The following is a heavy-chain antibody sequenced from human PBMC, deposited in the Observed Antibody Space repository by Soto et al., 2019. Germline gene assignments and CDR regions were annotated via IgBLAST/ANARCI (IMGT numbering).Heavy chain of an antibody. D-gene: IGHD3-10*01. Sequence: SETLSLTCTVSGGSLSSFYLSWIRQPPGKGLEYIGYMSNSGSTNSNPSLKSRVTISLDTSKNQFSLKLSSVTAADTAVYYCAREMGDSGSFSAFAFWGQGTMVTV. CDR3: AREMGDSGSFSAFAF. CDR2: MSNSGST. V-gene: IGHV4-59*01. J-gene: IGHJ3*01. CDR1: GGSLSSFY.